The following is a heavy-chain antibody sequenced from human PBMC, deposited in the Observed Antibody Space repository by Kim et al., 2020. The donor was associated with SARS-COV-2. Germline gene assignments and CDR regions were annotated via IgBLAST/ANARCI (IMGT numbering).Heavy chain of an antibody. J-gene: IGHJ5*02. D-gene: IGHD3-10*01. CDR1: GFTFSSYA. CDR2: ISGSGGST. CDR3: AKQITMVRGGRWFDP. Sequence: GGSLRLSCAASGFTFSSYAMSWVRQAPGKGLEWVSAISGSGGSTYYADSVKGRFTISRDNSKNTLYLQMNSLRAEDTAVYYCAKQITMVRGGRWFDPWGQGTLVTVSS. V-gene: IGHV3-23*01.